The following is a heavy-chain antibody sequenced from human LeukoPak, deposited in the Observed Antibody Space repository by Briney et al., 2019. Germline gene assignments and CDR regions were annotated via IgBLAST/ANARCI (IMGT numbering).Heavy chain of an antibody. J-gene: IGHJ4*02. CDR3: AREPRGYYGSRAPPGYFDY. V-gene: IGHV3-48*01. D-gene: IGHD3-10*01. CDR1: GFTFSSYS. Sequence: GGSLRLSCAASGFTFSSYSMNWVRQAPGKGLEWVSYISSSSSTIYYADSVKGRFTISRDNAKNSLYLQMNSLRAEDTAVYYCAREPRGYYGSRAPPGYFDYWGQGTLVTVSS. CDR2: ISSSSSTI.